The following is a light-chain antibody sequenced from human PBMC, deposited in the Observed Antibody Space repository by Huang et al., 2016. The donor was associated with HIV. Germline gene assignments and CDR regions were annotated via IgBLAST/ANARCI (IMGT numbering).Light chain of an antibody. CDR1: QTISTF. J-gene: IGKJ4*01. CDR3: QQISSVPLT. Sequence: DIQMTQSPSSLSASVGDRISITCRASQTISTFLNWYQQKPGKAPKLLIYAASNLQSGVSFRFSGTGSGTLFTLTVTGLLPDDFATYFCQQISSVPLTFGGGTKVEMK. V-gene: IGKV1-39*01. CDR2: AAS.